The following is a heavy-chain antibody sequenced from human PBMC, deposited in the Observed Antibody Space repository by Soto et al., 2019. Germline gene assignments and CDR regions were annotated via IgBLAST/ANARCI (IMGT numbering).Heavy chain of an antibody. V-gene: IGHV1-2*02. D-gene: IGHD3-22*01. J-gene: IGHJ1*01. Sequence: ASVKVSCKASGYTFTGYYMHWVRQAPGQGLEWMGWINPNSGGTNYAQRFQGRVTMTRDTSISTAYMELSRLRSDDTAVYYCARPGRDSSGYSQHWGQGTLVTVSS. CDR1: GYTFTGYY. CDR2: INPNSGGT. CDR3: ARPGRDSSGYSQH.